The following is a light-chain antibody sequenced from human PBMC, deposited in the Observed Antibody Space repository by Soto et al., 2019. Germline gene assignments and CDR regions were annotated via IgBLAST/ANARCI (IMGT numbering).Light chain of an antibody. CDR2: YDD. CDR3: AAWDDSLND. J-gene: IGLJ2*01. CDR1: SSNIGNNA. Sequence: QSVLTQPPSVSEAPRQRVTISCSGSSSNIGNNAVNWYQQLPGKAPKLLIYYDDLLPSGVSDRFSGSKSGTSASLAISGLQSEDEADYYCAAWDDSLNDFGGGTKLTVL. V-gene: IGLV1-36*01.